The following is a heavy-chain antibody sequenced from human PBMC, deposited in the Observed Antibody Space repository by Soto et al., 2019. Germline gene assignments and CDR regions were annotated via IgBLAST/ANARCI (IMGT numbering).Heavy chain of an antibody. D-gene: IGHD2-8*01. Sequence: QVHLQESGPGLVKPSETLSLTCTVSGGSINNHYCILIRQPPGKGLEWIGYIYYTGSTNYNPSLKSRVTISVDTSKNQCSMKLTSLTAADTAIYYCARAKWYSAYWGQGTLVTVSS. V-gene: IGHV4-59*11. CDR1: GGSINNHY. J-gene: IGHJ1*01. CDR2: IYYTGST. CDR3: ARAKWYSAY.